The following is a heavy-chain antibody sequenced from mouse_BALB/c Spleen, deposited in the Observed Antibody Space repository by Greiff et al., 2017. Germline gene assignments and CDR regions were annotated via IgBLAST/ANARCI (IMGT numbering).Heavy chain of an antibody. CDR2: INPSNGRT. CDR3: GRRGDSYARDY. V-gene: IGHV1S81*02. J-gene: IGHJ4*01. CDR1: GYTFTSYW. Sequence: QVQLLQPGAELVKPGASVKLSCKASGYTFTSYWMHWVKQRPGQGLEWIGEINPSNGRTNYNEKFKSKATLTVDKSSSTAHMELLSLTSEDSAVYYCGRRGDSYARDYWGQGTSVTVSS.